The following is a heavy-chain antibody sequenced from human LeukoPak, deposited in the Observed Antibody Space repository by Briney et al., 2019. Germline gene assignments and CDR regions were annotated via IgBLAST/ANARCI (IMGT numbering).Heavy chain of an antibody. CDR2: INPNSGGT. J-gene: IGHJ3*02. Sequence: GASVKVSCKASGYTLTGYYMHWVRQAPGQGLEWMGWINPNSGGTNYVQKFQGRVTMPRETSISTAYMELSRLRSDDTAVYDCWGRVPDIVVVPAATHDAFDIWGQGTMVTVSS. D-gene: IGHD2-2*01. CDR3: WGRVPDIVVVPAATHDAFDI. CDR1: GYTLTGYY. V-gene: IGHV1-2*02.